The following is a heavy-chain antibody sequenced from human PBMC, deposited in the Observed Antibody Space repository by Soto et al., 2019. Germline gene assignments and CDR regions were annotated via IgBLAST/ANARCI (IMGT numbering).Heavy chain of an antibody. D-gene: IGHD4-17*01. V-gene: IGHV4-59*01. CDR3: ARVRDPDYGDNFDY. CDR2: IYYSGST. J-gene: IGHJ4*02. CDR1: GGSISSYY. Sequence: ETLSLTCTVSGGSISSYYWSWIRQPPGKGLEWIGYIYYSGSTNYNPSLKSRVTISVDTSKNQFSLKLSSVTAADTAVYYCARVRDPDYGDNFDYWGQGTLVTVSS.